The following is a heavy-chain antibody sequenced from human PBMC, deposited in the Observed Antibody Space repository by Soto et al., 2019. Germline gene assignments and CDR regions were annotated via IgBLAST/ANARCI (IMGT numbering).Heavy chain of an antibody. Sequence: DVQLVESGGGLVQPGRSLRLSCGASGFTFDEYGMHWVRKAPGKGLEWVSGISWNSGTIGYADSVKGRFTISRDNAKNSLYLQMSSLRAEDTALYYCAKSTGGTANGMDVWGQGTTVTVSS. CDR1: GFTFDEYG. CDR2: ISWNSGTI. CDR3: AKSTGGTANGMDV. D-gene: IGHD2-8*02. V-gene: IGHV3-9*01. J-gene: IGHJ6*02.